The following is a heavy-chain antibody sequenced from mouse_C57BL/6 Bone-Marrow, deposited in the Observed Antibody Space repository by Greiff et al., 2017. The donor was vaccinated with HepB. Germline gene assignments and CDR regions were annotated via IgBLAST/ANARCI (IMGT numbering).Heavy chain of an antibody. V-gene: IGHV1-72*01. CDR3: ARWGTTVVATDAMDY. CDR1: GYTFTSYW. CDR2: IDPNSGGT. D-gene: IGHD1-1*01. Sequence: QVQLKQSGAELVKPGASVKLSCKASGYTFTSYWMHWVKQRPGRGLEWIGRIDPNSGGTKYNEKFKSKATLTVDKPSSTAYMQLSSLTSEDSAVYYCARWGTTVVATDAMDYWGQGTSVTVSS. J-gene: IGHJ4*01.